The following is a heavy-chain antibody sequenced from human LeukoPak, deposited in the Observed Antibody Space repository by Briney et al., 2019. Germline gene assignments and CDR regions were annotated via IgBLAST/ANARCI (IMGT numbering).Heavy chain of an antibody. V-gene: IGHV1-24*01. Sequence: ASVKVSCKVSGYTLTELSMHWVRQGPGKGLEWRGGFYPEDGETIYAQKFWGGDTMTEDTSTDTAYMELSSLRSEDTPVYYCATVKAGYSYGYQAYYGMDAWGKGTTVTVSS. CDR2: FYPEDGET. J-gene: IGHJ6*04. CDR3: ATVKAGYSYGYQAYYGMDA. CDR1: GYTLTELS. D-gene: IGHD5-18*01.